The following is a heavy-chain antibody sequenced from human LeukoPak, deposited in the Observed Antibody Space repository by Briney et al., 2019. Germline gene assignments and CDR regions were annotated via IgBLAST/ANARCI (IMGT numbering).Heavy chain of an antibody. V-gene: IGHV5-51*01. CDR1: GYSFTSYW. Sequence: PGESLKISCKGSGYSFTSYWIGWVRQMPGKGLEWMGIIYPGDSDTRYSPSFQGQVTISADKSISTAYLQWSSLKASDTAMYYCATNYCDSSGYDWYFDLWGRGTLVTVSS. D-gene: IGHD3-22*01. J-gene: IGHJ2*01. CDR3: ATNYCDSSGYDWYFDL. CDR2: IYPGDSDT.